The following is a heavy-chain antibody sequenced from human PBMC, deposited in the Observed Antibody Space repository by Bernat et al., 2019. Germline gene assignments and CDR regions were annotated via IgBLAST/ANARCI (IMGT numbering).Heavy chain of an antibody. J-gene: IGHJ4*02. D-gene: IGHD5-18*01. CDR1: GFTFSSYS. V-gene: IGHV3-48*02. Sequence: EVQLVGSGGGLVQPGGSLRLSCAASGFTFSSYSMNWVRQAPGKGLEWVAYISTSSNTLDYADSVKGRFTVSRDNARNSLFLQMNSLRDEDTAMDYCARLRGYSYGYADFWGQGTLVTVSS. CDR3: ARLRGYSYGYADF. CDR2: ISTSSNTL.